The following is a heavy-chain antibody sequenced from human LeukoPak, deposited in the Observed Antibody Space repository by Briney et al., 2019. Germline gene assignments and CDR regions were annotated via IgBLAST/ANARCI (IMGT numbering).Heavy chain of an antibody. D-gene: IGHD2-15*01. Sequence: PSETLSLTCTVSGGSISSYYWSWIRQPPGKGLEWIGYIYYSGSTNYNPSLKSRVTISVDTSKNQFSLKLSSVTAADTAVYYCARAPKKCSGGSCYYYGMDVWGQGTTVTVSS. J-gene: IGHJ6*02. CDR1: GGSISSYY. CDR3: ARAPKKCSGGSCYYYGMDV. V-gene: IGHV4-59*12. CDR2: IYYSGST.